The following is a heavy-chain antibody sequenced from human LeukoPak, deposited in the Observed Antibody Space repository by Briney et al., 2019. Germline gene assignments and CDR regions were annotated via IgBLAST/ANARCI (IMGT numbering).Heavy chain of an antibody. CDR2: IVVGSGNT. CDR1: GFTFTSSA. Sequence: ASVKVSCKASGFTFTSSAVQWVRQARGQRLEWIGWIVVGSGNTNYAQKFQERVTITRDMSTSTAYMGLSSLRSEDTAVYYCAAGTTYDILTGPQGWGQGTLVTVSS. V-gene: IGHV1-58*01. J-gene: IGHJ4*02. CDR3: AAGTTYDILTGPQG. D-gene: IGHD3-9*01.